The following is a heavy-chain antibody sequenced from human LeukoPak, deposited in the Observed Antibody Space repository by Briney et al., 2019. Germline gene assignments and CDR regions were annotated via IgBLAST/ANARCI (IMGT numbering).Heavy chain of an antibody. CDR3: AKGPPPSQFYYYLDV. J-gene: IGHJ6*03. CDR2: LSDSGGST. V-gene: IGHV3-23*01. CDR1: GLTFSTYA. Sequence: GGSLRLSCAASGLTFSTYAMTWVRQAPGKGLEWVSTLSDSGGSTYYADTVKGRFTISRDNSKNTLYLEVNSLRAEDTAVYYCAKGPPPSQFYYYLDVWGKGTTVTVSS.